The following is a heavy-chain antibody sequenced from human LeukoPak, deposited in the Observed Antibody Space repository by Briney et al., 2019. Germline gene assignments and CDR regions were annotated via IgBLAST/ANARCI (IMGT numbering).Heavy chain of an antibody. CDR1: DCTFSNAW. CDR3: TTTLEYYYGSGSYRIPFDY. D-gene: IGHD3-10*01. CDR2: IKNKTDGGTT. Sequence: GGSLRLSCAASDCTFSNAWMNWVRQAPGKGLEWVGHIKNKTDGGTTDYAAPVKGRFTISRDDPKNTLYLQMNSLKTEDTAVYYCTTTLEYYYGSGSYRIPFDYWGQGTLVTVSS. V-gene: IGHV3-15*07. J-gene: IGHJ4*02.